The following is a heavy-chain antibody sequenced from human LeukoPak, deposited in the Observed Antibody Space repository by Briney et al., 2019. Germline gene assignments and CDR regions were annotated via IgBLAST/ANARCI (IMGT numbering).Heavy chain of an antibody. CDR1: GFTFSSYA. V-gene: IGHV3-30*18. D-gene: IGHD4/OR15-4a*01. Sequence: GGSLRLSCAASGFTFSSYAMSWVRQAPGKGLEWVALISHDGSNKYYADSVKGRFTISRDNSKNTLYLQMNSLRTEDTAVYYCAKSLWSYVTPDAFDIWGQGTMVSVSS. J-gene: IGHJ3*02. CDR2: ISHDGSNK. CDR3: AKSLWSYVTPDAFDI.